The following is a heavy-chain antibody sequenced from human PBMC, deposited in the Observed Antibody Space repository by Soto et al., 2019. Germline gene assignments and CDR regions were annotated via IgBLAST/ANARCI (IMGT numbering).Heavy chain of an antibody. CDR3: ARNTISEAGADYYGLDV. D-gene: IGHD6-13*01. CDR1: GFTFSDDY. Sequence: GGSLRLSCAGSGFTFSDDYMSWIRQAPGQGLEWVSYMSSSGVTVFYADSVKGRFTISRDNAKNSLFLQMNRLRVEDTAVYYCARNTISEAGADYYGLDVWGQGTTVTVSS. V-gene: IGHV3-11*01. J-gene: IGHJ6*02. CDR2: MSSSGVTV.